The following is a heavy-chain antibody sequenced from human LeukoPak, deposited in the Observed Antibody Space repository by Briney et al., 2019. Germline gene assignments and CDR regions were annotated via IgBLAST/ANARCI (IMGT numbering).Heavy chain of an antibody. D-gene: IGHD6-13*01. CDR3: ARKRGQQPDY. V-gene: IGHV4-39*07. CDR1: GGSISSSSYY. Sequence: SETLSLTCTVSGGSISSSSYYWGWIRQPPGKGLEWIGSIYYSGSTYYNPSLKSRVTISVDTSKNQFSLKLSSVTAADTAVYYCARKRGQQPDYWGQGTLVTVSS. J-gene: IGHJ4*02. CDR2: IYYSGST.